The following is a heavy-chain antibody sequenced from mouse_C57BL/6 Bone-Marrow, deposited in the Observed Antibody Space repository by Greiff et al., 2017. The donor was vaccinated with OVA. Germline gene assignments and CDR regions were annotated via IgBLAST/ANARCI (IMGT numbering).Heavy chain of an antibody. CDR1: GYTFTSYG. J-gene: IGHJ3*01. V-gene: IGHV1-81*01. D-gene: IGHD2-2*01. CDR2: IYPRSGNT. CDR3: AREGYGYGPWFAY. Sequence: VKLQESGAELARPGASVKLSCKASGYTFTSYGISWVKQRTGQGLEWIGEIYPRSGNTYYNEKFKGKATLTADKSSSTAYRELLSLTAEDSAVYFCAREGYGYGPWFAYWGQGTLVTVSA.